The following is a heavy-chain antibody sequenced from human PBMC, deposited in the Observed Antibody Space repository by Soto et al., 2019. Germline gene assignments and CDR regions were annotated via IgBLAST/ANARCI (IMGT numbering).Heavy chain of an antibody. CDR1: GHSISSGFYY. D-gene: IGHD5-18*01. V-gene: IGHV4-38-2*01. Sequence: SETLSLTCAVSGHSISSGFYYWGWVRQPPGKGLEWIGSIYHSGSTYYNPSLKSRVTMSVDTSKNQLSLKLSSVAAADTAVYYCARCGYSYSARFFDYWGQGTRVTVSS. J-gene: IGHJ4*02. CDR2: IYHSGST. CDR3: ARCGYSYSARFFDY.